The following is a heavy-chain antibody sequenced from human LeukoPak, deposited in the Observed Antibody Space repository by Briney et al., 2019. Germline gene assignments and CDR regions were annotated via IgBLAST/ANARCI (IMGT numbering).Heavy chain of an antibody. V-gene: IGHV4-4*02. CDR2: IYHTGST. D-gene: IGHD1-26*01. J-gene: IGHJ4*02. Sequence: PSGTLSLTCAVSGGSISSSNWWSWVRQPPGKGLEWIGEIYHTGSTNYNPSLKSRVTISVDKSKNQFSLELSSVTAADTAVYYCARDSIVGATAYYFDYWGQGTLVTVSS. CDR1: GGSISSSNW. CDR3: ARDSIVGATAYYFDY.